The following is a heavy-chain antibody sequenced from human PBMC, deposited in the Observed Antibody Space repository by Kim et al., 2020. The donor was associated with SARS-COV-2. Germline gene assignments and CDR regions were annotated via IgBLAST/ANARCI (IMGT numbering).Heavy chain of an antibody. CDR1: GFTFSTYR. CDR2: ISSCSGYV. D-gene: IGHD3-22*01. CDR3: VRIVDSSGYYHFDY. Sequence: GGSLRLSCAASGFTFSTYRMKWVRQAPGKGLECVASISSCSGYVYYADSVKGRFTISRDNAKNSLYLQMNSLRAEDTAVYYCVRIVDSSGYYHFDYWGQGTLVTVSS. V-gene: IGHV3-21*01. J-gene: IGHJ4*02.